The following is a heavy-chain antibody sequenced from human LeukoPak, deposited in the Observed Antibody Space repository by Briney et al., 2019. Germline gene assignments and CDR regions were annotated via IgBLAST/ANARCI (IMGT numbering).Heavy chain of an antibody. Sequence: GSLRLSCAASGFTFGTYGMHWVRQAPGKGLEWVALILYGGSNKYYADSVKGRFAISRDNSKNTLYLQMNSLRAEDTAVYHCAREFKLKSMDVWGQGTTVTVSS. J-gene: IGHJ6*02. CDR3: AREFKLKSMDV. CDR1: GFTFGTYG. CDR2: ILYGGSNK. V-gene: IGHV3-30*03.